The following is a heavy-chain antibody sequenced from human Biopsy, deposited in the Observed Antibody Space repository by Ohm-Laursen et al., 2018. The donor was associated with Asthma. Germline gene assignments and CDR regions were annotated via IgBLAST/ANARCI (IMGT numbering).Heavy chain of an antibody. D-gene: IGHD3-22*01. CDR1: GASINSGGYS. Sequence: QTLSLTCAVSGASINSGGYSWDWIRQPPGKGPELIVFLFYQGAPSHNPSLKSRVTISVDRSQRQFSLKVNSVTAADTAVYYCARMNTMIQAANYYSYAMDVWGQGTTVTVSS. CDR2: LFYQGAP. V-gene: IGHV4-30-2*01. CDR3: ARMNTMIQAANYYSYAMDV. J-gene: IGHJ6*02.